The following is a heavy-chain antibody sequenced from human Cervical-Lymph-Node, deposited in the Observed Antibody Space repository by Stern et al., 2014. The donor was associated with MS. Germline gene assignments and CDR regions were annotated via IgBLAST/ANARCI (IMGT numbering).Heavy chain of an antibody. CDR1: GFTFSASV. CDR3: APSSAI. Sequence: EVQLVESGGGLVQLGGSLKVSGAASGFTFSASVIHWVRQAPGKGLEWFGRIRNKGKNYATAYAVSVKGRFTISRDDSKNTAYLHMSSLKVEDTAVYYCAPSSAIWGRGTMVTVSS. V-gene: IGHV3-73*01. CDR2: IRNKGKNYAT. J-gene: IGHJ3*02.